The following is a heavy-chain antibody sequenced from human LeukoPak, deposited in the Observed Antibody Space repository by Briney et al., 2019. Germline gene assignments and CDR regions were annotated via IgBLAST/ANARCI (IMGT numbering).Heavy chain of an antibody. Sequence: GVSLKISCKGYGYSFTSYSIAWVRQMTGKGLEWTGIIYPGDSDTRYSPSFQGQVTISADKSISTAYLQWSSLKASDTAMYYCARLGDIPLYFLDYWGQGTLVTVSS. D-gene: IGHD2-15*01. CDR3: ARLGDIPLYFLDY. CDR1: GYSFTSYS. V-gene: IGHV5-51*01. J-gene: IGHJ4*02. CDR2: IYPGDSDT.